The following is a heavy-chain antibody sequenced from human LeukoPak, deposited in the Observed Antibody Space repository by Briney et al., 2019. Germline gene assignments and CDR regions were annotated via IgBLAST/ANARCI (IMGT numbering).Heavy chain of an antibody. CDR1: GGSFSSGGYS. CDR3: ASAYSGFDY. J-gene: IGHJ4*02. Sequence: SQTLSLTCAVSGGSFSSGGYSWIWIRQPPGQGLEWIGYIYHSGSTYYNPSLKSRVTISVDRSKSQVPLKLSSVTAADTAVYYCASAYSGFDYWGQGTLVTVSS. D-gene: IGHD2-21*01. V-gene: IGHV4-30-2*01. CDR2: IYHSGST.